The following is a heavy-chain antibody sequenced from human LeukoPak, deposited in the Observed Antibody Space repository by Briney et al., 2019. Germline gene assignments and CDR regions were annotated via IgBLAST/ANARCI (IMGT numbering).Heavy chain of an antibody. Sequence: AGGSLRLSCAASGFTFSSYAMSWVRQAPGKGLERVSAISGSGGSTYYADSVKGRFTISRDNAKNTLYLQMNTLRAEDTAMYYCAKDAQPRSRWFDPWGQGTLVTVSS. D-gene: IGHD3-16*01. CDR3: AKDAQPRSRWFDP. V-gene: IGHV3-23*01. CDR1: GFTFSSYA. J-gene: IGHJ5*02. CDR2: ISGSGGST.